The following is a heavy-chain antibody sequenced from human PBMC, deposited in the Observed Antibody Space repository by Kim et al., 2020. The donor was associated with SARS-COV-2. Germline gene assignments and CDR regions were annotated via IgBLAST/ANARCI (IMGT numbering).Heavy chain of an antibody. CDR3: ARRVGKGPPIYDILTGDYYYYYGMDV. V-gene: IGHV1-8*02. Sequence: ASVKVSCKASGYTFTSYDINWVRQATGQGLEWMGWMNPNSGNTGYAQKFQGRVTMTRNTSISTAYMELSSLRSEDTAVYYCARRVGKGPPIYDILTGDYYYYYGMDVWGHGTTVTVSS. CDR1: GYTFTSYD. J-gene: IGHJ6*02. CDR2: MNPNSGNT. D-gene: IGHD3-9*01.